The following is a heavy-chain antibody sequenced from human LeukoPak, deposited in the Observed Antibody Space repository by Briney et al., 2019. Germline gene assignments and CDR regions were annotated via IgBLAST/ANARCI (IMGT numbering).Heavy chain of an antibody. D-gene: IGHD5-18*01. V-gene: IGHV4-34*01. Sequence: SETLSLTCAVYGGSFSGYYWSWIRQPPGKGLEWIGEINHSGSTNYNPSLKSRVTISVDTSKNQFSLKLSSVTAADTAVYYCARARRYSYDRCFDYWGQGTLVTVSS. CDR3: ARARRYSYDRCFDY. CDR2: INHSGST. J-gene: IGHJ4*02. CDR1: GGSFSGYY.